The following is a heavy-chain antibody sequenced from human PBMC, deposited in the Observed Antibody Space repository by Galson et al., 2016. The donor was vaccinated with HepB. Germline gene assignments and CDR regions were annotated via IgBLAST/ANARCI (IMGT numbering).Heavy chain of an antibody. D-gene: IGHD3-22*01. J-gene: IGHJ4*02. CDR3: AGHPTKDYYYSYPLDD. V-gene: IGHV5-51*01. Sequence: QSGAEVTKPGESLKISCKTSGSTFSTYWIGWVRQMPGKGLEYMGIVYPGDSNVTYSPSFQGQVTISADRSSNTAYLQWSSLKASDTAIYYCAGHPTKDYYYSYPLDDWGQGTLVTVSS. CDR1: GSTFSTYW. CDR2: VYPGDSNV.